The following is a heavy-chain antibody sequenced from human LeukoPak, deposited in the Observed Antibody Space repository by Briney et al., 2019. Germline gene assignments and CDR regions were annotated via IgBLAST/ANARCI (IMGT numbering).Heavy chain of an antibody. CDR1: GGSISSSSYY. CDR3: ARETTETSGFDY. V-gene: IGHV4-39*02. J-gene: IGHJ4*02. D-gene: IGHD4-17*01. Sequence: SETLSLTCTVSGGSISSSSYYWGCIRQPPGKGLEWIGSIYYSGSTYYNPSLKSRVTISVDTSKNQFSLKLSSVTAADTAVYYCARETTETSGFDYWGQGTLVTVSS. CDR2: IYYSGST.